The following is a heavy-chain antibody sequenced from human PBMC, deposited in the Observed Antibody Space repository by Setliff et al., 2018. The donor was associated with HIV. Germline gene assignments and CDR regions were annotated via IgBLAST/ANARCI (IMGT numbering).Heavy chain of an antibody. Sequence: KSSETLSLTCTVSGGSISSGDYSWNWMRQTPGKGLEWIGYIYHSGITSYNPSLKSRFIMLIDTSQNQFSLKVNSVTAADTAVYYCARVGGGYAVDYWGQGTLVTVSS. V-gene: IGHV4-30-4*02. CDR2: IYHSGIT. D-gene: IGHD5-12*01. CDR1: GGSISSGDYS. CDR3: ARVGGGYAVDY. J-gene: IGHJ4*02.